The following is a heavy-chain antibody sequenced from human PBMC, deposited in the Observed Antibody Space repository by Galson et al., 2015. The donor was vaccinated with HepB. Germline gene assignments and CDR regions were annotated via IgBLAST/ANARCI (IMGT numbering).Heavy chain of an antibody. CDR1: GLNFRNYG. J-gene: IGHJ4*02. CDR2: ISVYNSNT. V-gene: IGHV1-18*01. CDR3: ARARYSTSPPDY. Sequence: SVKVSCKAYGLNFRNYGISWVRQARGQGLEWMSWISVYNSNTNYAEKFQGRVTMTTDTSTTTAYMELGSLRSDDTAVYFCARARYSTSPPDYWGQGTLVTVSS. D-gene: IGHD6-13*01.